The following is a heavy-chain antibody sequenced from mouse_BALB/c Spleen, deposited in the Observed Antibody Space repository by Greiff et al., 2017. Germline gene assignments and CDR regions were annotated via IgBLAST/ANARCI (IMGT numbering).Heavy chain of an antibody. J-gene: IGHJ4*01. CDR2: INPSNGGT. CDR3: TREGAYYGNPYAMDY. D-gene: IGHD2-10*01. V-gene: IGHV1S81*02. Sequence: VQLQQSGAELVKPGASVKLSCEASGYTFTSYYMYWVKQRPGQGLEWIGEINPSNGGTNFNEKFKSKATLTVDKSSSTAYMQLSSLTSEDSAVYYCTREGAYYGNPYAMDYWGQGTSVTVSS. CDR1: GYTFTSYY.